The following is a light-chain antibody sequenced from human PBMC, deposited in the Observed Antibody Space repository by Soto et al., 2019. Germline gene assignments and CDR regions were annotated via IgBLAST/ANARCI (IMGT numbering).Light chain of an antibody. CDR2: DVA. CDR3: SSYARRNTLL. J-gene: IGLJ3*02. CDR1: NSDIGGYEY. V-gene: IGLV2-8*01. Sequence: QSALTQPASVSGSPGQSITISCTGTNSDIGGYEYVSWYQQHPGGVPKLLIYDVASRPSGVPDRFSGSKSGNSASLTVSGLQSDDEADYFCSSYARRNTLLFGGGTKLTVL.